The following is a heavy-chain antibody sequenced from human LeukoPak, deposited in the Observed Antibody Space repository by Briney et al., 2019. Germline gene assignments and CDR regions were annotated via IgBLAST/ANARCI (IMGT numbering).Heavy chain of an antibody. D-gene: IGHD3-10*01. CDR1: GGSISSTSYY. CDR3: ARQVSDVFYYYGSGKYYFDY. Sequence: SETLSLTCTVSGGSISSTSYYWGWIRQPPGKGLEWIGSIYYSGSTYYNPSLKSRVTISVDTSKNQFSLKLSSVTAADTAVYHCARQVSDVFYYYGSGKYYFDYWGQGTLVTVSS. J-gene: IGHJ4*02. CDR2: IYYSGST. V-gene: IGHV4-39*01.